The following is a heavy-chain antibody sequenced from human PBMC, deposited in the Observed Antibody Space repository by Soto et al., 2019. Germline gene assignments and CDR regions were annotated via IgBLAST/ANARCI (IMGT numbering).Heavy chain of an antibody. CDR3: ASHSSGWLVRNGMDV. Sequence: PGGSLRLSCAASGFTFSSYAMHWVRQAPGKGLEWVAVISYDGSNKYYADSVKGRFTISRDNSKNTLYLQMNSLRAEDTAVYYCASHSSGWLVRNGMDVWGQGTTVTVSS. CDR1: GFTFSSYA. J-gene: IGHJ6*02. V-gene: IGHV3-30-3*01. CDR2: ISYDGSNK. D-gene: IGHD6-19*01.